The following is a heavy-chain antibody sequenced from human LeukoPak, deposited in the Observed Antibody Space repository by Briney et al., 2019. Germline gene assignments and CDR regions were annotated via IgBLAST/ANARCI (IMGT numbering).Heavy chain of an antibody. Sequence: PSETLSLTCTVSSGSISSSSYYWGWVRQPPGKGLEWIGSMYYSGSTYYNPSLKSRVTMSVDTSKNQFSLKLSSVTAADTAVYYCARLLAHCGGDCWGWFDPWGQGTLVHVSS. CDR2: MYYSGST. CDR3: ARLLAHCGGDCWGWFDP. V-gene: IGHV4-39*07. J-gene: IGHJ5*02. CDR1: SGSISSSSYY. D-gene: IGHD2-21*02.